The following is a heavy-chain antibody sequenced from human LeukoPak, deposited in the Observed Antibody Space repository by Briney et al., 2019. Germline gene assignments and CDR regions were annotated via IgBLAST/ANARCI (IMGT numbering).Heavy chain of an antibody. CDR3: ARVRCVGATWSVGAFDI. D-gene: IGHD1-26*01. CDR2: FSSSGDRR. J-gene: IGHJ3*02. V-gene: IGHV3-48*03. CDR1: GFSLTTYE. Sequence: PPGGSLRLSCAASGFSLTTYELNWVRQAPGEGAGVGLYFSSSGDRRYYADTVKGRFTISRDNAKNSLSLQMNSLSAEDKAIYYCARVRCVGATWSVGAFDIWPRGTTVSVFS.